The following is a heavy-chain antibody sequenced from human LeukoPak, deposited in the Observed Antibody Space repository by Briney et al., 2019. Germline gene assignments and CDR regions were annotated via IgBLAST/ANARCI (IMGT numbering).Heavy chain of an antibody. CDR1: GFTFSSYG. CDR2: ISYDGSNK. J-gene: IGHJ6*02. D-gene: IGHD6-13*01. V-gene: IGHV3-30*18. Sequence: GGSLRLSCAASGFTFSSYGMHWVRQAPGKGLEWVAVISYDGSNKYYADSVKGRFTISRDNSKNTPYLQMNSLRAEDTAVYYCAKGDSSRLTIYYYYYGMDVWGQGTTVTVSS. CDR3: AKGDSSRLTIYYYYYGMDV.